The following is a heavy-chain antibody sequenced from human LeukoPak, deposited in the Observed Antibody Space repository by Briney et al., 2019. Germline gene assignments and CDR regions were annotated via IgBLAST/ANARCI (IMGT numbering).Heavy chain of an antibody. V-gene: IGHV1-46*01. Sequence: ASVKVSCKASGYTFTSYYMHWVRQAPGQGLEWMGIINPSGGSTSYAQKFQGRVTMTRDTSTSTVYMELSSLRSEDTAAYYCARDTRSLYNWNYVIDGFHAFDIWGQGTMVTVSS. CDR2: INPSGGST. CDR1: GYTFTSYY. CDR3: ARDTRSLYNWNYVIDGFHAFDI. J-gene: IGHJ3*02. D-gene: IGHD1-7*01.